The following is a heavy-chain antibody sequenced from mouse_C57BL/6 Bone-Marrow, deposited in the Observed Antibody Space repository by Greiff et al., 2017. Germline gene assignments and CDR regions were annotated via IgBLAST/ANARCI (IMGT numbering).Heavy chain of an antibody. D-gene: IGHD1-1*01. CDR1: GFSLTSYG. V-gene: IGHV2-5*01. J-gene: IGHJ4*01. Sequence: QVQLQQSGPGLVQPSQSLSITCTVSGFSLTSYGVHWVRQSPGKGLEWLGVIWRGGSTDYNAAFMSRLSITKDNSKSQVFFKMNSLQADDTAIYYCATSYYGSRYYAMDYWGQGTSVTVSS. CDR2: IWRGGST. CDR3: ATSYYGSRYYAMDY.